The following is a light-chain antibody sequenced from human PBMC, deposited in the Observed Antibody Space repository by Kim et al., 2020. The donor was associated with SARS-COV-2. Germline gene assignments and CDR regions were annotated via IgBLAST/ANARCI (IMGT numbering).Light chain of an antibody. CDR2: SAS. J-gene: IGKJ5*01. V-gene: IGKV1-39*01. Sequence: VGDRATITCRASQTINNQLNWYQHKPGKASKLQIYSASSLQIGVPSRFSGSGSGTDFTLTISSLQPEDFATYYCQQTYTVPISFGQGTRLEIK. CDR3: QQTYTVPIS. CDR1: QTINNQ.